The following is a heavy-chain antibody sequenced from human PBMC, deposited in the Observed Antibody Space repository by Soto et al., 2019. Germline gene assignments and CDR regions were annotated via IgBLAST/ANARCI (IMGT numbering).Heavy chain of an antibody. CDR1: GFTFSAYA. CDR3: AKDATAVNGVWDPFDM. CDR2: VGGSDTDK. Sequence: PVGSLRLSCAASGFTFSAYAMSWVRQAPGKGLQWVSGVGGSDTDKHYADSVRGRFTVSRDNSKNTLYLQMNSLRVDDTAVYYCAKDATAVNGVWDPFDMWGQGTEVTVSS. V-gene: IGHV3-23*01. D-gene: IGHD2-8*01. J-gene: IGHJ3*02.